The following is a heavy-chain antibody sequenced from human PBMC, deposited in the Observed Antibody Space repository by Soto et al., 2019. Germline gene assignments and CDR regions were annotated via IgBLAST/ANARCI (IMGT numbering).Heavy chain of an antibody. CDR2: ISGGGGSA. CDR3: EKDGVFGEHQLLRH. Sequence: EVQLLESGGGLVQPGGSLTLSCAASGFNFGFYVMSWVRQAPGKGLEWVASISGGGGSAYYGDSGRGRFTIARDNSMTTLSLHLSGLSSDDTAMYYCEKDGVFGEHQLLRHWGQGTLGSVSS. V-gene: IGHV3-23*01. J-gene: IGHJ4*02. D-gene: IGHD6-13*01. CDR1: GFNFGFYV.